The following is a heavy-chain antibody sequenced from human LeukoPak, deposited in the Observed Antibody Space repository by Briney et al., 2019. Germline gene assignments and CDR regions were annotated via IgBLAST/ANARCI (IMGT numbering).Heavy chain of an antibody. V-gene: IGHV5-51*01. CDR3: ARHSIADY. CDR1: GSSFTSYW. Sequence: PGESLKISCQVSGSSFTSYWIGWVRQLPGKGLEWMGIIHPGDSDTRYSPSFQGQVTISADKSISTAYLQWSSLKASDSAMYYCARHSIADYWGQGTLVTVSS. D-gene: IGHD3-22*01. CDR2: IHPGDSDT. J-gene: IGHJ4*02.